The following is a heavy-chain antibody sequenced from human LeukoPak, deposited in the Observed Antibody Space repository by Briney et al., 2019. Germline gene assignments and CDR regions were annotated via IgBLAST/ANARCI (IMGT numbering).Heavy chain of an antibody. Sequence: SETLSLTCTVSGGSISSSTYYWGWIRQPPGKGLEWIGTIYYTGSTFYYPSLKSRVTISVDTSKNQFSLRLSSVTAADTAVYYCARIEPGTYNHWFDPWGQGTLVIVPS. J-gene: IGHJ5*02. CDR1: GGSISSSTYY. D-gene: IGHD1-1*01. CDR2: IYYTGST. V-gene: IGHV4-39*01. CDR3: ARIEPGTYNHWFDP.